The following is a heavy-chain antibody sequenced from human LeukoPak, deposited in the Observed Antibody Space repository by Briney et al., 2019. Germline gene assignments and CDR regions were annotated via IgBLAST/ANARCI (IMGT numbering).Heavy chain of an antibody. CDR3: AKGSSTTCPCYRDY. CDR2: INSDGSST. J-gene: IGHJ4*02. CDR1: GFTFSSYW. V-gene: IGHV3-74*01. D-gene: IGHD2-2*01. Sequence: GGSLRLSCAASGFTFSSYWMHWVRQAPGKGLVWVSRINSDGSSTSYADSVKGRFTISRDNSKNTLYLQMNSLRAEDTALYYCAKGSSTTCPCYRDYWGQGTLVTVSS.